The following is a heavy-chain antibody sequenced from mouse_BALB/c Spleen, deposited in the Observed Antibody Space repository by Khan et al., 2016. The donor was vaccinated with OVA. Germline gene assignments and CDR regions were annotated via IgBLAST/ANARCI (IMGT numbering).Heavy chain of an antibody. Sequence: EVELVEPGGGLVKPGGSLELSCAASGLTFSIYAMSWVRQTSEKRLEWVASISTGGSTYYVHSVKGRFTISRDNARNMLYLRMSRLSSEDTAMYYCARGDYHGRGYFDVWGAGTLVTVSS. CDR2: ISTGGST. CDR3: ARGDYHGRGYFDV. D-gene: IGHD1-2*01. V-gene: IGHV5-6-5*01. CDR1: GLTFSIYA. J-gene: IGHJ1*01.